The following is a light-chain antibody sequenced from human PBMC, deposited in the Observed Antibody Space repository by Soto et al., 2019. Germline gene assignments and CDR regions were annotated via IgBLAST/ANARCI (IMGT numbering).Light chain of an antibody. J-gene: IGKJ2*01. CDR3: QQYGSSPRYT. CDR1: QSVTNNY. Sequence: EIVLTQSPGTLSLSPGERATLSCRASQSVTNNYLAWYQQKPGQAPRLLIYGASSRATGIPDRFSGSGSGTDFTLTISRLEPEDFAVYYCQQYGSSPRYTFGRGTKLEIK. CDR2: GAS. V-gene: IGKV3-20*01.